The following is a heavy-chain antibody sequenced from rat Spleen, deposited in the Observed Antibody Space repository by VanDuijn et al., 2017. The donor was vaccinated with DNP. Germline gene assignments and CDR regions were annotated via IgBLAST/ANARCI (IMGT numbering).Heavy chain of an antibody. Sequence: EVQLQESGSGLVKPSQPLSLTCSVTGYSITSNYWGWIRQFPGNKMEYIGHISYSGSTNYNPSLKSRISITRDTSKNHFYLHLNSVTSEDTGTYYCARGVSSYYGYNSYWYFDFWGPGTMVTVSS. CDR3: ARGVSSYYGYNSYWYFDF. CDR1: GYSITSNY. V-gene: IGHV3-1*01. D-gene: IGHD1-9*01. CDR2: ISYSGST. J-gene: IGHJ1*01.